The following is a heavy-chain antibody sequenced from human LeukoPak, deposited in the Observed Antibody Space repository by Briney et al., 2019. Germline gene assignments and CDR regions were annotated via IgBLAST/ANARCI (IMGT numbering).Heavy chain of an antibody. CDR3: ARDQYDSSGYGFDY. V-gene: IGHV3-48*01. CDR2: ISSSSSTI. J-gene: IGHJ4*02. CDR1: GFTFSSYS. D-gene: IGHD3-22*01. Sequence: GGSLRLSCAASGFTFSSYSMNWVRQAPGKGLEWVSYISSSSSTIYYADSVKGRFTIPRDNAKSSLYLQMNSLRAEDTAVYYCARDQYDSSGYGFDYWGQGTLVTVSS.